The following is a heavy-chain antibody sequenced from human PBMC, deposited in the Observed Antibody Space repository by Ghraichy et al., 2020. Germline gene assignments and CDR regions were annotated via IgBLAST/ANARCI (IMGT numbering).Heavy chain of an antibody. D-gene: IGHD6-13*01. J-gene: IGHJ4*02. Sequence: GGSLRLSCAASGFTFNNYAMHWVRQAPGKGLEWVALISYDGSNKYDADPVKGRFTFSRDNSRNTIYLQMNSLRVEDTAIYYCARGLGRSSWSFGYWGQGILVTVSS. CDR1: GFTFNNYA. V-gene: IGHV3-30-3*01. CDR2: ISYDGSNK. CDR3: ARGLGRSSWSFGY.